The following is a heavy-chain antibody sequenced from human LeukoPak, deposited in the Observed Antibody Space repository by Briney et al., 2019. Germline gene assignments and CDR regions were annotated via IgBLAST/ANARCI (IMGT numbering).Heavy chain of an antibody. CDR1: GFTFSSYW. Sequence: PGGSLRLSCAASGFTFSSYWMHGVRQAPGKGLGWVSRINSDGSSTSYADSVKGRFTISRDNAKNTLSLEMNSLRAEDTAVYYCARDLVEDYSDSSGYSYALGYWGQGTLVTVSS. CDR2: INSDGSST. D-gene: IGHD3-22*01. V-gene: IGHV3-74*01. CDR3: ARDLVEDYSDSSGYSYALGY. J-gene: IGHJ4*02.